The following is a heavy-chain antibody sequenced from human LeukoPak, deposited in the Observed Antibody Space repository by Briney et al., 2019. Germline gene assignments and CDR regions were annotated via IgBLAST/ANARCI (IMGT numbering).Heavy chain of an antibody. CDR2: IRYDGSNK. Sequence: GGSLRLSCAASGFTFSSYGMHWVRQAPGKGLEWVAFIRYDGSNKYYADSVKGRFTISSDNSKNTLYLQMNSLRAEDTAVYYCATAVLRFLEWLEKNDYWGQGTLVTVSS. J-gene: IGHJ4*02. CDR1: GFTFSSYG. V-gene: IGHV3-30*02. CDR3: ATAVLRFLEWLEKNDY. D-gene: IGHD3-3*01.